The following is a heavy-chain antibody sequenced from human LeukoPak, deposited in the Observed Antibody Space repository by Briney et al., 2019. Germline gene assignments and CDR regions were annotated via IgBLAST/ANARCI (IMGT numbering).Heavy chain of an antibody. CDR3: ARDRATMVGGVRYYYMDV. CDR2: IYYSGST. J-gene: IGHJ6*03. Sequence: SETLSLTCTVSGGSISSYYWSWIRQPPGKGLEWIGYIYYSGSTNYNPSLKSRVTISVDTSKNQFSLKLSSVTAADTAVYYCARDRATMVGGVRYYYMDVWGKGTTVTISS. CDR1: GGSISSYY. V-gene: IGHV4-59*01. D-gene: IGHD3-10*01.